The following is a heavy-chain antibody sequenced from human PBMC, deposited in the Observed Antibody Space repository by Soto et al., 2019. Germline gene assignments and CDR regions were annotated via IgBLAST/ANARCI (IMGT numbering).Heavy chain of an antibody. Sequence: DVQLLESGGGLVQPGGSVRLSCAASGFTFSSYAMSWVRQAPGKGLEWVSAISGNGADTSYADSVRGRFTISRDNSKDTLFLQMNGLRAEDTAVYYCARLSGDHVAFFSYGMDAWGQGTTVTVSS. J-gene: IGHJ6*02. V-gene: IGHV3-23*01. CDR1: GFTFSSYA. D-gene: IGHD2-21*01. CDR2: ISGNGADT. CDR3: ARLSGDHVAFFSYGMDA.